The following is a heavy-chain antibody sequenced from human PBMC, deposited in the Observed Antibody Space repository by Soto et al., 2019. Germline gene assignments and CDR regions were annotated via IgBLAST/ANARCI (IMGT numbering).Heavy chain of an antibody. V-gene: IGHV2-5*02. CDR2: IYWDGYK. D-gene: IGHD3-16*01. Sequence: QITLKESGPTLVKPTQTLTLTCAFSGFSLRTSGVGVGWIRQPPGKALEWLALIYWDGYKHYSPSLKRRLTITEDTSKNQVFLTMTNMDPVDTATYYCAHKGGGDRILDYWGQGTLVTVSS. J-gene: IGHJ4*02. CDR1: GFSLRTSGVG. CDR3: AHKGGGDRILDY.